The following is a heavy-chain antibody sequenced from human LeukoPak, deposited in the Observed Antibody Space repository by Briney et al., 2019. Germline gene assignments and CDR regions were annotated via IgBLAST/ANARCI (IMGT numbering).Heavy chain of an antibody. CDR1: GFSLSTSGMR. J-gene: IGHJ4*02. CDR3: ARMVISSYYFGY. CDR2: IDWDDDK. Sequence: SGPTLVNPTQTLTLTCTFSGFSLSTSGMRVSWIRQPPGKALEWLARIDWDDDKFYSTSLKTRLTISKDTSKNQVVLTMTNMDPVDTATYYCARMVISSYYFGYWGQGTLVTVSS. V-gene: IGHV2-70*04. D-gene: IGHD3-16*02.